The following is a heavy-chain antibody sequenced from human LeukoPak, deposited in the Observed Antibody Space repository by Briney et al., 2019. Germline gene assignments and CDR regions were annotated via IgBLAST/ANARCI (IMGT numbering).Heavy chain of an antibody. Sequence: GGSLRLSCAASGFTFSSYGMHWVRQAPGKGLEWVAFIRYDGSNKYYADSVKGRFTISRDNAKNSLYLQMNSLRAEDTAVYYCARDSGNYLDAFDIWGQGTMVTVSS. J-gene: IGHJ3*02. CDR2: IRYDGSNK. CDR1: GFTFSSYG. V-gene: IGHV3-30*02. CDR3: ARDSGNYLDAFDI. D-gene: IGHD1-7*01.